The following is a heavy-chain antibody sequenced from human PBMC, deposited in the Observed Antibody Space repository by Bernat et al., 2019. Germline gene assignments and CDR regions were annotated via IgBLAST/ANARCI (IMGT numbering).Heavy chain of an antibody. J-gene: IGHJ3*02. V-gene: IGHV3-53*05. CDR3: ARETYLGSAMGQTSAFDI. CDR2: ICADGTT. D-gene: IGHD1-26*01. CDR1: GFTVSNNY. Sequence: EVQLVETGGGLIQPGGSLRLSCAASGFTVSNNYINWVRQAPGEGLEWVSVICADGTTFYADSVRGRFTISTDSLKNTLYLQMNTLTPDDTALYYCARETYLGSAMGQTSAFDIWGQGTMVTVSS.